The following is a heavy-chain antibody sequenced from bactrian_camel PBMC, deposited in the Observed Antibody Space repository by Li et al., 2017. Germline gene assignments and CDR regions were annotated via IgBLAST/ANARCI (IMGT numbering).Heavy chain of an antibody. V-gene: IGHV3S40*01. CDR2: INSSGRST. CDR1: GFIFSNYD. D-gene: IGHD7*01. J-gene: IGHJ4*01. Sequence: VQLVESGGGSVQAGGSLRLSCAASGFIFSNYDVNWVRQAPGKGLEWVSDINSSGRSTNYADSVNDRFTISKEHEKKTFYLQMNKLKPEDSAMYYCAAGRDSAGGVWCRNSDFPYMGQGTQVTVS.